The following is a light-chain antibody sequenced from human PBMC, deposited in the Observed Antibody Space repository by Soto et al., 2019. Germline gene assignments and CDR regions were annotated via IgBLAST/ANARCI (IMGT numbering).Light chain of an antibody. Sequence: QSALTQPASVSGTPGQSITIFCTGTHSDIGNYNYVSWYQHHPGKAPKLIIYDVGSRPSGVCTRFFGYKSGNTASLAISGLQAEDEADYYCVSYTIDHPRFYVFGTGTKLTVL. CDR2: DVG. V-gene: IGLV2-14*03. J-gene: IGLJ1*01. CDR1: HSDIGNYNY. CDR3: VSYTIDHPRFYV.